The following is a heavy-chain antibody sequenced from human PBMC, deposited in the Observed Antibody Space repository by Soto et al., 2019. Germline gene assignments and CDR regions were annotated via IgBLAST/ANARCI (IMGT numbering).Heavy chain of an antibody. CDR3: AREAFSGGVWSFDL. CDR2: IYSTGST. Sequence: QVHLQESGPGLVKPSETLSITCSVSGGSISNYYWSWIRQPAGKRLEWIGRIYSTGSTNYNPSLKCRVTMSLDTSQKQISLQLTSVTAADTAVYYCAREAFSGGVWSFDLWGRGTLVTVSS. CDR1: GGSISNYY. V-gene: IGHV4-4*07. J-gene: IGHJ2*01. D-gene: IGHD2-15*01.